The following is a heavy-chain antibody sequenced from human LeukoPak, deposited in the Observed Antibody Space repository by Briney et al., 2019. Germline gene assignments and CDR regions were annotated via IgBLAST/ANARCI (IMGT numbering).Heavy chain of an antibody. D-gene: IGHD6-19*01. CDR3: ARVGGNDDSGWYNY. J-gene: IGHJ4*02. CDR1: EGTFSSYA. V-gene: IGHV1-69*05. Sequence: GSSVKFSCKASEGTFSSYAISWVRQAPGQGLEWMGRVIPIFGTANYAQKFQGRVTITTDESTSTAYMELSSLRSEDTAVYYCARVGGNDDSGWYNYWGQGTLVTVSS. CDR2: VIPIFGTA.